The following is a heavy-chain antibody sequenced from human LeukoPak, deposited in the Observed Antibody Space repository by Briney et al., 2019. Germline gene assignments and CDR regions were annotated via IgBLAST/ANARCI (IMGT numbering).Heavy chain of an antibody. CDR2: ISSSGSTI. Sequence: TPGGSLRLSCAASGFTFSDYYMSWIRQAPGKGLEWVSYISSSGSTIYYADSVKGRFTISRDNAKNSLYLQMNSLRAEDTAVYYCARDGGGYNIVVVTAIPGFDYWGQGTLVTVSS. CDR1: GFTFSDYY. J-gene: IGHJ4*02. D-gene: IGHD2-21*02. CDR3: ARDGGGYNIVVVTAIPGFDY. V-gene: IGHV3-11*04.